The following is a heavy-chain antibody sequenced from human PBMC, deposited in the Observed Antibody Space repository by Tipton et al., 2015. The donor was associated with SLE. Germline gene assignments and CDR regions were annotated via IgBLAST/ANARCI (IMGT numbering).Heavy chain of an antibody. CDR1: GFTFSHFA. CDR2: IYSAGNT. V-gene: IGHV3-23*03. J-gene: IGHJ3*02. Sequence: SLRLSCAASGFTFSHFAMSWVRQAPGKGLEWVSFIYSAGNTYYADSVKGRFTISRDNSKNTLYLQMNSLRADDTAVYFCARESTVTTLAFDIWGQGTMVTVSS. CDR3: ARESTVTTLAFDI. D-gene: IGHD4-17*01.